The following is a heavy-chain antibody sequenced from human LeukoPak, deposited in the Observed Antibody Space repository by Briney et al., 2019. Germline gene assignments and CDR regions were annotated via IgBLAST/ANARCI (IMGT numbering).Heavy chain of an antibody. J-gene: IGHJ4*02. Sequence: GGSLRLSCAASGFTFSSYAMSWVRQAPGKGLEWVSAISGSGGSTYYADFVKGRFTISRDNSKNTLYLQMNSLRAEDTAVYYCANQILRFLEWFPGPFDYWGQGTLVTVSS. V-gene: IGHV3-23*01. CDR1: GFTFSSYA. D-gene: IGHD3-3*01. CDR3: ANQILRFLEWFPGPFDY. CDR2: ISGSGGST.